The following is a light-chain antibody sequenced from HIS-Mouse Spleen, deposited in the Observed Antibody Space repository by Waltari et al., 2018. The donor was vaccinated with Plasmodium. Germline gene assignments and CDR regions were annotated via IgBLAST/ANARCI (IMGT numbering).Light chain of an antibody. CDR3: QQYNNWSFT. Sequence: EMVMTQSPATLAVSPGERATLSYRASQSVSSNLAWYQQKPGQAPRLLIYGASTRATGIPARFSGSGSGTEFTLTISSLHSEDFAVYYCQQYNNWSFTFGPGTKVDIK. CDR1: QSVSSN. CDR2: GAS. J-gene: IGKJ3*01. V-gene: IGKV3-15*01.